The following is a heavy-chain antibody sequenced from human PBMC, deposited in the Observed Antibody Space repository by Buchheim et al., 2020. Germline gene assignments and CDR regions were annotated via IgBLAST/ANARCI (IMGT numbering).Heavy chain of an antibody. CDR2: ISGVFGST. Sequence: VQLLESGGGLVQPGGSLRLPCPAYGFTLTKYVMTWARHAPGQGLEWVSSISGVFGSTHYAESVDGRLSISRDNSKNTLYLEMNNLRAEDTAVYYCGKNRNFGDYRWFDPSGQGTL. J-gene: IGHJ5*02. V-gene: IGHV3-23*01. D-gene: IGHD4-17*01. CDR3: GKNRNFGDYRWFDP. CDR1: GFTLTKYV.